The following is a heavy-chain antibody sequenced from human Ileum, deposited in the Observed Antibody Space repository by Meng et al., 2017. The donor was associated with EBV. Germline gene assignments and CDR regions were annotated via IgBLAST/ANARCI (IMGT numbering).Heavy chain of an antibody. CDR3: ARGSGAGGRDWFDP. D-gene: IGHD3-16*01. Sequence: VQLLRSGAEVEKPGAASEVSCKSSWNTFSNHDIDVSRQAPGQGLELMRWINSNSGNTGYGQKFQDRVTMTRNTSISTAYMELSSLPSEDTALYYCARGSGAGGRDWFDPWGQGTLVTVSS. CDR2: INSNSGNT. CDR1: WNTFSNHD. J-gene: IGHJ5*02. V-gene: IGHV1-8*02.